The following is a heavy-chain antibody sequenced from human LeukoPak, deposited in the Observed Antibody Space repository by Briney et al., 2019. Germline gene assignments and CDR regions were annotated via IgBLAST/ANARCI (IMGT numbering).Heavy chain of an antibody. CDR2: ISYDGSNK. J-gene: IGHJ4*02. D-gene: IGHD3-10*01. V-gene: IGHV3-30-3*01. CDR3: ARGSGSYYYFDY. CDR1: GFTFSSYA. Sequence: GGSLRLSCAASGFTFSSYAMHWVRQAPGKGLEWVAVISYDGSNKYYADSVKGRFTISRDNSKNALYLQMNSLRAEDTAVYYCARGSGSYYYFDYWGQGTLVTVSS.